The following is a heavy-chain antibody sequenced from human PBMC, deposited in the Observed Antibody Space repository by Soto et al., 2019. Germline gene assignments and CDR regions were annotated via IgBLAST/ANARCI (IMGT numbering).Heavy chain of an antibody. J-gene: IGHJ4*02. D-gene: IGHD2-15*01. CDR1: GLNFEKCS. CDR3: ATDTGDIEVVPATT. Sequence: GGSLRLSCAASGLNFEKCSMNWVRQPPGKGPEWLASTSPSSTYIRYADSAKGRFTISRDNARNSLSLQMMNLRADDTAIYYCATDTGDIEVVPATTWGQGTLVTVSS. CDR2: TSPSSTYI. V-gene: IGHV3-21*04.